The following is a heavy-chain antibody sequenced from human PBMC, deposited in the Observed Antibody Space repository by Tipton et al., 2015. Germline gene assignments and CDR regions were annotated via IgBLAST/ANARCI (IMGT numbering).Heavy chain of an antibody. D-gene: IGHD3-3*01. CDR2: IFYSGNT. V-gene: IGHV4-30-4*01. Sequence: TLSLTCTVSGGSLSSANYYWTWIRQTPGKGLEWIGYIFYSGNTFYNPSLRSRVTISQDTSKNQFSLKLNSVTVADTAVYYCARDERLEMDVWGQGTTVTVSS. CDR3: ARDERLEMDV. CDR1: GGSLSSANYY. J-gene: IGHJ6*02.